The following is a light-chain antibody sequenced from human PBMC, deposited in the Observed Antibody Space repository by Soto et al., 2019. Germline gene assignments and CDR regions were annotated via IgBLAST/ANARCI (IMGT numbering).Light chain of an antibody. Sequence: DIVMTQSPLSLIVTPGEPASISCRSSQSLLHSNGYNYFDWHLQKPGQSPQLLIYLGSNRASGVPDRCSGSGSGAHFTLNSSRVEAEDVGVYYCMQALQTPITFGQGTRLEIK. CDR3: MQALQTPIT. CDR2: LGS. CDR1: QSLLHSNGYNY. J-gene: IGKJ5*01. V-gene: IGKV2-28*01.